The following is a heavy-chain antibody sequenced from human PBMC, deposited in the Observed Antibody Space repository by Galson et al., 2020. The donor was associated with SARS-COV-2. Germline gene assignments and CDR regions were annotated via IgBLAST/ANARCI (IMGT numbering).Heavy chain of an antibody. CDR2: ISGSGLTS. CDR3: AKRSPGIQWLAPPGD. J-gene: IGHJ4*02. D-gene: IGHD5-12*01. CDR1: GFTFATYA. Sequence: GGSLRLSCVASGFTFATYAMSWVRQAPGQGLEWVSVISGSGLTSYYADSVKGRFTISRDNSTNTLYLQMDSLRVEDTALYYCAKRSPGIQWLAPPGDWGQGTLVTVSA. V-gene: IGHV3-23*01.